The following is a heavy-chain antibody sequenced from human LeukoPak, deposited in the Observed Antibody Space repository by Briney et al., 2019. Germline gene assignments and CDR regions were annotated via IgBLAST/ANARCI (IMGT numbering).Heavy chain of an antibody. Sequence: PGGSLRLSCAASGFTFSSYAMSWVRQAPGKGLEWVSAISGSGGSTYYADSVKGRFTTSRDNSKNTLYLQMNSLRAEDTAVYYCAKVRTNWNDADFDYWGQGTLVTVPS. CDR3: AKVRTNWNDADFDY. V-gene: IGHV3-23*01. J-gene: IGHJ4*02. CDR2: ISGSGGST. D-gene: IGHD1-20*01. CDR1: GFTFSSYA.